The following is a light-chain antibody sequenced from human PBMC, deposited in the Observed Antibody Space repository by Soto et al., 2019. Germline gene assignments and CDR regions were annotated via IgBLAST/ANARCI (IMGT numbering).Light chain of an antibody. Sequence: QSVLNQPASVSGSPGQSITISRTGTRSDIGAHNFVSWYQQHPGEAPKLTLYDVNIRPSGVSNRFSGSRSGNTASLTISGLQAEDEADYYCTSWTTSTTMIFGGGTKVTVL. CDR2: DVN. V-gene: IGLV2-14*03. CDR3: TSWTTSTTMI. CDR1: RSDIGAHNF. J-gene: IGLJ2*01.